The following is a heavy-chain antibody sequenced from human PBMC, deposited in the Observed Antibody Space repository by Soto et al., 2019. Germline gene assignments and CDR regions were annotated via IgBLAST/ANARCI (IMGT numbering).Heavy chain of an antibody. D-gene: IGHD3-3*01. Sequence: PGVSLRLSCAASGFTFSSYGMHWVRQAPGKGLEWVAVIWYDGSNKYYADSVKGRFTISRDNSKNTLYLQMNSLRAEDTAVYYCAKDRDDFWSGYYTVYFDYWGQGTLVTVSS. CDR2: IWYDGSNK. V-gene: IGHV3-33*06. J-gene: IGHJ4*02. CDR1: GFTFSSYG. CDR3: AKDRDDFWSGYYTVYFDY.